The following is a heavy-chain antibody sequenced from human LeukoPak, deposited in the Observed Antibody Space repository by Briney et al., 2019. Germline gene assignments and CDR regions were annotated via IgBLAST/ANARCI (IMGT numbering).Heavy chain of an antibody. CDR3: ARDYCSSTSCYFDY. CDR2: ISTYNGNT. J-gene: IGHJ4*02. CDR1: GYTFTSYG. Sequence: GASVKVSCKACGYTFTSYGITWLRQAPGQGLEWMGWISTYNGNTNYAQKVQGRITMTTDTSTSTAYMELRSLRSDDTAVYYCARDYCSSTSCYFDYWGQGTLVTVSS. D-gene: IGHD2-2*01. V-gene: IGHV1-18*01.